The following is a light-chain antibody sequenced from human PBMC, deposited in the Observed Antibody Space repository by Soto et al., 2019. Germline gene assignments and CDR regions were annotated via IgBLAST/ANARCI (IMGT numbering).Light chain of an antibody. CDR1: QSISSN. Sequence: EIVMTQSPATLSLSPGERATLSCRASQSISSNLAWYQQKPGQTPRLLIYGASTRAAGIPARFSGSGSGTEFTLIISSLQSEDFAVYYCKQYNNWPPFTFGPGTKVDIK. CDR2: GAS. CDR3: KQYNNWPPFT. J-gene: IGKJ3*01. V-gene: IGKV3-15*01.